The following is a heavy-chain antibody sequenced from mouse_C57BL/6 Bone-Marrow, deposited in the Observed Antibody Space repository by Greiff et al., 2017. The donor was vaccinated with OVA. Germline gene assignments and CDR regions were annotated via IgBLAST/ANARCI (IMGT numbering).Heavy chain of an antibody. V-gene: IGHV1-81*01. CDR1: GYTFTSYG. CDR2: IYPRSGNT. Sequence: VQLQESGAELARPGASVKLSCKASGYTFTSYGISWVKQRTGQGLEWIGEIYPRSGNTYYNEKFKGKATLTADKSSSTAYMELRSLTSEDSAVYFCARQLRLRGWFAYWGQGTLVTVSA. J-gene: IGHJ3*01. D-gene: IGHD3-2*02. CDR3: ARQLRLRGWFAY.